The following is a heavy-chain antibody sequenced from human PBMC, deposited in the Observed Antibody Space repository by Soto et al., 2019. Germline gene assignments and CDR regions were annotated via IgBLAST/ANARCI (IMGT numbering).Heavy chain of an antibody. D-gene: IGHD2-2*01. CDR3: AKAVLPKIVVVPAAMPSIDY. CDR2: ISGSGGST. V-gene: IGHV3-23*01. Sequence: EVQLLESGGGLVQPGGSLRLSCAASGFTFSSYAMSWVRQAPGKGLEWVSAISGSGGSTYYADSVKGRFTISRDNSKNTLYLQMNSLRAEDTAVYYCAKAVLPKIVVVPAAMPSIDYWGQGTLVTVSS. J-gene: IGHJ4*02. CDR1: GFTFSSYA.